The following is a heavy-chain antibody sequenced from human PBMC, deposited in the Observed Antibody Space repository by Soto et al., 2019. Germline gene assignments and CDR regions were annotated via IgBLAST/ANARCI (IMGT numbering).Heavy chain of an antibody. CDR2: IYYSGST. CDR1: GGSISSGGYY. CDR3: ARSSRSYCSGGSCYSTVSSYNWFDP. J-gene: IGHJ5*02. Sequence: QVQLQESGPGLVKPSQTLSLTCTVSGGSISSGGYYWSWIRQHPGKGLEWIGYIYYSGSTYYNPSPKSRVTISVDTSKNQSSLKLSSVTAADTAVYYCARSSRSYCSGGSCYSTVSSYNWFDPWGQGTLVTVSS. V-gene: IGHV4-31*03. D-gene: IGHD2-15*01.